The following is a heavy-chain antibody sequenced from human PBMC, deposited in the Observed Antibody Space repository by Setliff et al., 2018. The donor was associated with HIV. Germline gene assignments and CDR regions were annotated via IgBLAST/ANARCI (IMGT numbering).Heavy chain of an antibody. CDR3: AREFYHYDSSDYYSDYYYYYMDV. CDR2: IYPSGST. J-gene: IGHJ6*03. Sequence: SETLSLTCTVSGGSISSYNWSWIRQPAGKGLEWIGRIYPSGSTSYNPSLKSRVTMSVDTSKNQISLKLSSVTAADTAVFYCAREFYHYDSSDYYSDYYYYYMDVWGKGTTVTVSS. D-gene: IGHD3-22*01. CDR1: GGSISSYN. V-gene: IGHV4-4*07.